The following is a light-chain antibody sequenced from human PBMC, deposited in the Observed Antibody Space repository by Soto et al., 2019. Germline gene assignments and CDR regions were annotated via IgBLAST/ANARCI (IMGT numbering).Light chain of an antibody. CDR3: SSYAGAVV. Sequence: QSVLTQPASVSGSPGQSITISCTRTSSNVGSYNLVSWYQHPPGKAPKLIIYEASERPSGVSNRFSGAQSGHTASLTISGLQAEDEADYYCSSYAGAVVFGGGTKLTVL. J-gene: IGLJ2*01. CDR2: EAS. CDR1: SSNVGSYNL. V-gene: IGLV2-23*01.